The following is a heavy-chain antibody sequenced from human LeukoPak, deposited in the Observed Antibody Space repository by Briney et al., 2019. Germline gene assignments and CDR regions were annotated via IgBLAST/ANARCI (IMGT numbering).Heavy chain of an antibody. CDR3: ARTTEGGYTYGYFYYYYMDV. CDR1: GGSIINYY. D-gene: IGHD5-18*01. Sequence: RPSETLSLTCTVSGGSIINYYWTWIRQPPGKGLEWIGHIYYSGSTNYNPSLNSRVTISVDTSKKQFSLKLTSVTAADTAVYYCARTTEGGYTYGYFYYYYMDVWGKGTTVTISS. J-gene: IGHJ6*03. V-gene: IGHV4-59*01. CDR2: IYYSGST.